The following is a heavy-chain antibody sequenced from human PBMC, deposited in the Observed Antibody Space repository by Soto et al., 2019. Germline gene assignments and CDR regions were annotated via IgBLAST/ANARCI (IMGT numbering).Heavy chain of an antibody. CDR2: IWYAGRNQ. CDR1: GFPFSSYG. V-gene: IGHV3-33*01. J-gene: IGHJ4*01. Sequence: QVQLVESGGGVVQPGRSLRLSCAASGFPFSSYGMHWVRQTPGKGLEWVALIWYAGRNQYYADSVKGRFTISRDTSKYPMYLPMPSPRAEDTAGYFCTRSPPGVAGRYYFDFWGHGTLVTVSS. CDR3: TRSPPGVAGRYYFDF. D-gene: IGHD6-13*01.